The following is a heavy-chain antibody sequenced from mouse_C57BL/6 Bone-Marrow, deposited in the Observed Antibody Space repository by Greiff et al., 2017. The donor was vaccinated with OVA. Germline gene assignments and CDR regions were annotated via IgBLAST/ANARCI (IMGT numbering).Heavy chain of an antibody. CDR1: GFYFTDYY. V-gene: IGHV14-2*01. Sequence: VQLQQSGPELVKPGASVKMSCTASGFYFTDYYMHWVKQSPEQSLEWIGRLDPDAGGTTYAPKFQAKATLTADTSSNTAYLQLSSLTSEDTAVYYCALEGGSGHYYAMDYWGKGTSVTVSS. J-gene: IGHJ4*01. CDR3: ALEGGSGHYYAMDY. D-gene: IGHD1-1*01. CDR2: LDPDAGGT.